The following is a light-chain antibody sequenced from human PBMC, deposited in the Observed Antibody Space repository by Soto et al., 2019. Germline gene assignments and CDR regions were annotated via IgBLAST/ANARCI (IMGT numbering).Light chain of an antibody. V-gene: IGKV3-11*01. CDR2: DAS. J-gene: IGKJ1*01. Sequence: EIFLAQSPATLSLSPGERATLSHRASLSVSSYLAWYQQKPGQAPRLLTYDASNRATGIPARFSGSGSGTDFALTICSLEPEDFAVYYCQQRSNWRQTFGQGTKVDIK. CDR3: QQRSNWRQT. CDR1: LSVSSY.